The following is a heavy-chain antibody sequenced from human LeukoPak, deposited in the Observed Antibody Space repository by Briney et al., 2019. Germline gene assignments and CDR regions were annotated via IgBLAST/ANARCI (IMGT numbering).Heavy chain of an antibody. J-gene: IGHJ4*02. CDR3: ARLGAAGTGEDY. Sequence: PGGSLRLSCAASGFTFSIYSMNWVRQAPGEGLEWVSYISSSSSTIHYADSVKGRFTISRDNAKNSLYLQMNSLRDEDTAVYYCARLGAAGTGEDYWGQGTLVTVSS. D-gene: IGHD1-26*01. CDR2: ISSSSSTI. V-gene: IGHV3-48*02. CDR1: GFTFSIYS.